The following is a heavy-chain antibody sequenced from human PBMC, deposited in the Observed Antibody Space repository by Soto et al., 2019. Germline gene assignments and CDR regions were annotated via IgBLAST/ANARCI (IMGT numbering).Heavy chain of an antibody. Sequence: QVQLVQSGAEVRQPASSVKVSCKTSGGTFSSYAISWVRQAPGQGLEWMGGIVPIVDTSTYAQKFQGRVTITADESTRAVYMELSSPRSDDTAVYYCVRVVAIPGYPDNWGQGTLVTVSS. V-gene: IGHV1-69*12. CDR3: VRVVAIPGYPDN. J-gene: IGHJ4*02. CDR1: GGTFSSYA. CDR2: IVPIVDTS. D-gene: IGHD5-12*01.